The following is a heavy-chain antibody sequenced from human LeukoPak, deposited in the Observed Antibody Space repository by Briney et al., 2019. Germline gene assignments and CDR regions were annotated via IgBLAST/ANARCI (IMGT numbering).Heavy chain of an antibody. CDR2: ISHSGST. Sequence: PSETLSLTCAVFGGSFSGHYWSWIRQPPGKGLEWIGEISHSGSTNYNPSLKSRVTISVDTSKNQFSLKLSSVTVADTAVYYCARHPDYYDSSGYYYPDAFDIWGQGTMVTVSP. V-gene: IGHV4-34*01. CDR1: GGSFSGHY. J-gene: IGHJ3*02. CDR3: ARHPDYYDSSGYYYPDAFDI. D-gene: IGHD3-22*01.